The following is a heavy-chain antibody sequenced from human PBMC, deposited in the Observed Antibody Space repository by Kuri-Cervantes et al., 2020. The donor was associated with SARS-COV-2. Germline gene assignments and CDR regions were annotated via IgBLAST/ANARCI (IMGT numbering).Heavy chain of an antibody. J-gene: IGHJ1*01. D-gene: IGHD6-6*01. CDR3: AKGGTSSSSLYFQH. Sequence: GESLKISCAASGFIFSSHSMNWVRQAPGKGLEWVSYISSSSSTIYYADSVKGRFTISRDNAKNSLYLQMNSLRAEDMALYYCAKGGTSSSSLYFQHWGQGTLVTVSS. CDR1: GFIFSSHS. V-gene: IGHV3-48*04. CDR2: ISSSSSTI.